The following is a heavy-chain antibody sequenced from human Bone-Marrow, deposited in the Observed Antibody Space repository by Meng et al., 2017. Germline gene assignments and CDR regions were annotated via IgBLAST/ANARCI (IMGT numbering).Heavy chain of an antibody. V-gene: IGHV4-31*01. Sequence: QVQLQGAGPGLVKPSPTLSLTCTVSGGSISSGGYYWSWIRQHPGKGLEWIGYIYYSGSTYYNPSLKSLVTISVDTSKNQFSLKLSSVTAADTAVYYCARVGYSGSRVTSYYFDYWGQGTLVTVSS. CDR2: IYYSGST. CDR1: GGSISSGGYY. J-gene: IGHJ4*02. CDR3: ARVGYSGSRVTSYYFDY. D-gene: IGHD1-26*01.